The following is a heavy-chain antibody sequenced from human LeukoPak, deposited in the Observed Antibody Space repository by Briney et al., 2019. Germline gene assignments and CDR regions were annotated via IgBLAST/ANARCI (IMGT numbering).Heavy chain of an antibody. Sequence: SETLSLTCTVSGGSISSYYWSWIRQPAGKGLEWIGRIYTSGSTNYNPSLKSRVTISVDTSKNQFSLKLSSVTAADTAVYYCARLFPVLYGPGIDYFDYWGQGTLVTVSS. CDR2: IYTSGST. V-gene: IGHV4-4*07. CDR1: GGSISSYY. CDR3: ARLFPVLYGPGIDYFDY. J-gene: IGHJ4*02. D-gene: IGHD2/OR15-2a*01.